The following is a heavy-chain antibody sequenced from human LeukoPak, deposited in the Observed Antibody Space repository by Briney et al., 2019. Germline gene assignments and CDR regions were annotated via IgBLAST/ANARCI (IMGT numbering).Heavy chain of an antibody. D-gene: IGHD2-2*01. CDR2: INHSGST. J-gene: IGHJ4*02. CDR3: ARGGSGSTSALFDY. V-gene: IGHV4-39*07. CDR1: GGSISSSYYY. Sequence: SETLSLTCTVSGGSISSSYYYWGWIRQPPGKGLEWIGEINHSGSTNYNPSLKSRVTISVDTSKNQFSLKLSSVTAADTAVYYCARGGSGSTSALFDYWGQGTLVTVSS.